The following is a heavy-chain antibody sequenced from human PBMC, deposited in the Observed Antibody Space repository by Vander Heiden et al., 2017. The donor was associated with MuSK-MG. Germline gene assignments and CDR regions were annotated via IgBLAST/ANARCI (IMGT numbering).Heavy chain of an antibody. J-gene: IGHJ3*02. CDR2: IIPIFGTA. V-gene: IGHV1-69*01. D-gene: IGHD1-1*01. CDR3: AREDKGTGTTEVGAFVI. Sequence: QAQLVQSGAEVKKPGSSVKVSCKASGGTFSSYAISWVRQAPGQGLEWMGGIIPIFGTANYAQKFQGRVTITADESTSTAYMELSSLRSEDTAVYYCAREDKGTGTTEVGAFVIWGQGTMVTVSS. CDR1: GGTFSSYA.